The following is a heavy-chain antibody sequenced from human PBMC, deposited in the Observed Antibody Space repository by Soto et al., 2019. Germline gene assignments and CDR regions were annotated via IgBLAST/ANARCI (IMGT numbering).Heavy chain of an antibody. CDR2: IYYSGST. CDR1: GGSISSYY. D-gene: IGHD6-19*01. Sequence: LSLTCTVSGGSISSYYWSWIRQPPGKGLEWIGCIYYSGSTNYNPSLKSRVTISVDTSKNQFSLKLSSVTAADTAVYYCARSSSGWYRPFDYWGQGTLVTVSS. V-gene: IGHV4-59*01. CDR3: ARSSSGWYRPFDY. J-gene: IGHJ4*02.